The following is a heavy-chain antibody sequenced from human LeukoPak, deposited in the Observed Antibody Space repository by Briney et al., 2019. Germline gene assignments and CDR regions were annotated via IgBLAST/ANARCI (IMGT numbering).Heavy chain of an antibody. CDR1: GLTFAVYT. CDR2: ISWDGGST. CDR3: AKDIRSSSWIYMDV. J-gene: IGHJ6*03. Sequence: GGSLRLSCAASGLTFAVYTMHWVRQAPGKGLEWVSLISWDGGSTYYADSVKGRFTISRDNSKNSLYLQMNSLRTEDTALYYCAKDIRSSSWIYMDVWGKGTTVTVSS. V-gene: IGHV3-43*01. D-gene: IGHD6-13*01.